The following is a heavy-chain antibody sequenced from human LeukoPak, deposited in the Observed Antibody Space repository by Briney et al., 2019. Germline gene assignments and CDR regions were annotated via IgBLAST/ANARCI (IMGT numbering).Heavy chain of an antibody. CDR3: TTVYYDSSGKDY. Sequence: PGGSLRLSCAASGFTFSSYEMNWVRQAPGKGLEWVGRIKSKTDGGTTDYAAPVKGRFTISRDDSKNTLYLQMNSLKTEDTAVYYCTTVYYDSSGKDYWGQGTLVTVSS. D-gene: IGHD3-22*01. CDR1: GFTFSSYE. CDR2: IKSKTDGGTT. V-gene: IGHV3-15*01. J-gene: IGHJ4*02.